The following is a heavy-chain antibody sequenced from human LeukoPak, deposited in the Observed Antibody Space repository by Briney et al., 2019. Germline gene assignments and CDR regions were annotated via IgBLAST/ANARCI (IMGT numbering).Heavy chain of an antibody. CDR3: ARDKWEPRYAFDI. J-gene: IGHJ3*02. CDR1: GGSFSGYY. V-gene: IGHV4-34*01. CDR2: IYHSGST. Sequence: SETLSLTCAVYGGSFSGYYWSWIRQPPGKGLEWIGEIYHSGSTNYNPSLKSRVTISVDKSKTQFSLKLSSATAADTAVYYCARDKWEPRYAFDIWGQGTMVTVSS. D-gene: IGHD1-26*01.